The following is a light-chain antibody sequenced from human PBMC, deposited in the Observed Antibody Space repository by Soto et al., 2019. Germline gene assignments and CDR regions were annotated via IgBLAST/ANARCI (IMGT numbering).Light chain of an antibody. Sequence: DIQMTQSPSSLSASVGDRVTITCRASQSITTYLNWYRQKPGKAPKLLIYAASSLQSGVPSRFSGSGSETEFTLSIGSLQPEDFATYFCQQIYSAPLTFGGGTKVEIK. J-gene: IGKJ4*01. CDR1: QSITTY. V-gene: IGKV1-39*01. CDR3: QQIYSAPLT. CDR2: AAS.